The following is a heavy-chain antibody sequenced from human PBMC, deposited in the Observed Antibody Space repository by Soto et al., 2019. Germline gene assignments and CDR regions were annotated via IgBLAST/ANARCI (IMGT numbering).Heavy chain of an antibody. Sequence: ASVKVSCKASGYTFTSYDINWVRQATGQGLEWMGWMNPNSGNTGYAQKFQGRVTMTRNTSISTAYMELSSLRSEDTAVYYCARGPGGYYYGSGSMDVWGKGTTVTVSS. CDR2: MNPNSGNT. D-gene: IGHD3-10*01. V-gene: IGHV1-8*01. J-gene: IGHJ6*03. CDR3: ARGPGGYYYGSGSMDV. CDR1: GYTFTSYD.